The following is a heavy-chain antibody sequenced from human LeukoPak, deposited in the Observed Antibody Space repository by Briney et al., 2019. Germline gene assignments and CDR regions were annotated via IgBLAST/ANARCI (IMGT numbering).Heavy chain of an antibody. V-gene: IGHV3-74*01. CDR1: GFTFSSYW. CDR3: AREKGEFGMVRGAKPQIYYYYYGMDV. J-gene: IGHJ6*02. Sequence: PGGSLRLSCAASGFTFSSYWMHWVRQAPGKGLVWVSRINSDGSSTSYADSVKGRFTISRDNAKNTLYLQMNSLRAEDTAVYYCAREKGEFGMVRGAKPQIYYYYYGMDVWGQGTTVTVSS. CDR2: INSDGSST. D-gene: IGHD3-10*01.